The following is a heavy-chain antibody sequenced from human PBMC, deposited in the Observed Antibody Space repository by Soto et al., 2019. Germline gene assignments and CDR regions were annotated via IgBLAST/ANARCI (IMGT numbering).Heavy chain of an antibody. D-gene: IGHD2-2*01. Sequence: EVQLLESGGGLVQPGGSLRLSCAASGFTFSSYAMTWVRQAPGKGLEYVSTLSASVFNAYYADSVKGRFTISGDNSKNTLYLKMNSLRAEDSAIYYCAKPHQCYWGRGT. CDR2: LSASVFNA. CDR3: AKPHQCY. J-gene: IGHJ4*02. V-gene: IGHV3-23*01. CDR1: GFTFSSYA.